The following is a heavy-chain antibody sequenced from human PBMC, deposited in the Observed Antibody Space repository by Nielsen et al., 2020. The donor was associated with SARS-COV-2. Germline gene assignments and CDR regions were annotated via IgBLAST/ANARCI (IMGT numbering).Heavy chain of an antibody. CDR1: GFTFSSYS. CDR3: ARDVPARVFYMDV. V-gene: IGHV3-21*04. D-gene: IGHD2-2*01. J-gene: IGHJ6*03. Sequence: GGSLRLSCAASGFTFSSYSMNWVRQAPGKGLEWVSSISSSSSYIYYADSVKGRFTISRDNAKNSLYLQMNSLRAEDTAVYYCARDVPARVFYMDVWGKGTTVTVSS. CDR2: ISSSSSYI.